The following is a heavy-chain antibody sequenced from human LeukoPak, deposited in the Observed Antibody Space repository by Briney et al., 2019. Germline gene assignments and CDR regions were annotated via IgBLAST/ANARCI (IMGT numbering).Heavy chain of an antibody. J-gene: IGHJ5*02. Sequence: SETLSLTCAVYGGSFSGYYWSWIRQPPGKGLVWIGEINHSGSTNYNPSLKGRVTISVDTSKNQFSLKLSSVTAADTAVYYCARGALTGYYGAYWFDPWGQGTLVTVSS. V-gene: IGHV4-34*01. CDR1: GGSFSGYY. CDR3: ARGALTGYYGAYWFDP. D-gene: IGHD3-9*01. CDR2: INHSGST.